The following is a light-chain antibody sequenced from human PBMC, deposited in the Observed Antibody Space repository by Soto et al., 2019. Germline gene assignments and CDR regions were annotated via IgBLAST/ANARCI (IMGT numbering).Light chain of an antibody. CDR1: QSISSW. CDR2: KAS. V-gene: IGKV1-5*03. CDR3: QQYNSNLLT. Sequence: SASVGDRVTITCRASQSISSWLAWYQQKPGKAPKLLIYKASSLESGVPSRFSGSGSGTEFTLTISSLQPDDFASYYCQQYNSNLLTFGGGTKVDIK. J-gene: IGKJ4*01.